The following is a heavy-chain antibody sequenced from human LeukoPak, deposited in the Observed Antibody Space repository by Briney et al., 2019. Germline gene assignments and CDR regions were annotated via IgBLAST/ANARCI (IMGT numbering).Heavy chain of an antibody. CDR1: GFTFSSYS. J-gene: IGHJ4*02. CDR2: INSSSSYI. Sequence: GSLRLSCAASGFTFSSYSMNWVRQAPGKGLEWDSSINSSSSYIYYAVSVKGRFTISRDNAKNSLYLQMNSLRAEDTAVYYCARGERGLHCSSTSCYPVLGGQGTLVTVSS. CDR3: ARGERGLHCSSTSCYPVL. V-gene: IGHV3-21*01. D-gene: IGHD2-2*01.